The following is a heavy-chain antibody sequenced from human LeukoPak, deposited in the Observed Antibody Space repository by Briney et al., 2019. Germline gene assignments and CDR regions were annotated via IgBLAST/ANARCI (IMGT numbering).Heavy chain of an antibody. CDR1: GFTFSSYA. Sequence: GGSLRLSCAASGFTFSSYAMSWVRQAPGKGLEWVSSISSSSSYIYYADSVKGRFTISRDNAKNSLYLQMNSLRAEDTAVYYCARTFNYYDSSGSYYYYMDVWGKGTTVTVSS. D-gene: IGHD3-22*01. CDR2: ISSSSSYI. V-gene: IGHV3-21*01. CDR3: ARTFNYYDSSGSYYYYMDV. J-gene: IGHJ6*03.